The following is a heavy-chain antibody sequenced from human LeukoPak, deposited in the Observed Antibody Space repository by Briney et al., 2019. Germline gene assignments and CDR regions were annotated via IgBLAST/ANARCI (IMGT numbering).Heavy chain of an antibody. CDR1: GFTVSSNY. D-gene: IGHD6-13*01. Sequence: GGSLRLSCAASGFTVSSNYMSWVRQAPGKGLEWVSVIYSGGSTYYADSVKGRFTISRDNSKNTLYLQMNSLRAEDTAVYYCARDLLEQQLISGMDPPDYWGQGTLVTVSS. J-gene: IGHJ4*02. CDR2: IYSGGST. V-gene: IGHV3-53*05. CDR3: ARDLLEQQLISGMDPPDY.